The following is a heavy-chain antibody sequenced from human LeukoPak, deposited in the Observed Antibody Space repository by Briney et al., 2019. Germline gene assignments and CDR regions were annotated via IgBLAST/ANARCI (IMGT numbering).Heavy chain of an antibody. Sequence: GGSLRLSCAASGLTFINYAMTWVRQAPGKVLEGVSAIGGSCGNTYYADAVKGRFTISRDNSKNTLSLQMNSLRAEDRAIYYCAKPGGYSSGQDSYYYYGMDVWGQGTTVTVSS. V-gene: IGHV3-23*01. J-gene: IGHJ6*02. CDR2: IGGSCGNT. CDR1: GLTFINYA. CDR3: AKPGGYSSGQDSYYYYGMDV. D-gene: IGHD6-19*01.